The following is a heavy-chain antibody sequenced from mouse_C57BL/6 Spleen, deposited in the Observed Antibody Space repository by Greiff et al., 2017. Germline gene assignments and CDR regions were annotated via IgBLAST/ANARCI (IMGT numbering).Heavy chain of an antibody. CDR1: GFNIKDYY. V-gene: IGHV14-1*01. J-gene: IGHJ3*01. Sequence: VQLQQSGAELVRPGASVKLSCTASGFNIKDYYMHWVKQRPEQGLEWIGRIDPEDGDTEYAPKFQGKATLTADTSSNTAYLQLSSLTSEDTAVYYCTRGDYGNYLAYWGQGTLVTVSA. CDR2: IDPEDGDT. D-gene: IGHD2-1*01. CDR3: TRGDYGNYLAY.